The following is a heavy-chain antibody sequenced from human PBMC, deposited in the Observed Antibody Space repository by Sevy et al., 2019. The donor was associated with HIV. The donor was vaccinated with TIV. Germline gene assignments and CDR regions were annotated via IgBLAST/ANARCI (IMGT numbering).Heavy chain of an antibody. J-gene: IGHJ4*01. CDR3: ARGGGSYCGVDCTRDFDS. CDR1: GFTVRSSH. CDR2: IYSGGST. D-gene: IGHD2-21*02. V-gene: IGHV3-66*01. Sequence: GGSLRLSCAVSGFTVRSSHMTWIRQAPGKGLEWVSIIYSGGSTYLSDSVRGGFTISRDNSKNTLFLQMNSLRAEDTAVDYCARGGGSYCGVDCTRDFDSWGQGTLVTVSS.